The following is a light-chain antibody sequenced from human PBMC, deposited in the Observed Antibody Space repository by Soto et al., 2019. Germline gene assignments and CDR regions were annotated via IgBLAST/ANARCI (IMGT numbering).Light chain of an antibody. CDR2: RNH. CDR3: AAWDDSLRAVV. CDR1: GSNIGTHA. J-gene: IGLJ2*01. V-gene: IGLV1-44*01. Sequence: QSVLTQSPSESATPGQRVTISCSGSGSNIGTHAVNWYQQVPGTAPTLLIFRNHQRPSGVPDRFSGSKSGTSASLAISGPQCEDEADYYGAAWDDSLRAVVFGGGTKLTVL.